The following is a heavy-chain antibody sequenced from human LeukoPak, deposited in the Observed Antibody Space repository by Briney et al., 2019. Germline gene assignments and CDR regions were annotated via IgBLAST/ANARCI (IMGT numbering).Heavy chain of an antibody. CDR2: IKSRTDGGTT. CDR1: GFTFSNAW. J-gene: IGHJ4*02. CDR3: TTRPQSPGGGFDY. Sequence: GGSLRLSCAASGFTFSNAWMSWVRQAPGKGLEWVGRIKSRTDGGTTDYAAPVKGRFTISRDDSKNTLYLQMNSLKTEDTAVYYCTTRPQSPGGGFDYWGQGTLVTVSS. D-gene: IGHD3-10*01. V-gene: IGHV3-15*01.